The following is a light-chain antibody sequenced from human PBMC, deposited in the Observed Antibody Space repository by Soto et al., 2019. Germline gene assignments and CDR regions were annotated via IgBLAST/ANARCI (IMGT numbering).Light chain of an antibody. CDR2: GAS. CDR3: QQYSRWPLT. V-gene: IGKV3-15*01. Sequence: EIVMPQSPATLSVSPGETATLSCRASQSVSSDFAWYQQKPGQPPRLLIYGASTRATGIPASFSGSGSGTEFTLTISSLQSEDFAVYYCQQYSRWPLTFGGGTKVDIK. J-gene: IGKJ4*01. CDR1: QSVSSD.